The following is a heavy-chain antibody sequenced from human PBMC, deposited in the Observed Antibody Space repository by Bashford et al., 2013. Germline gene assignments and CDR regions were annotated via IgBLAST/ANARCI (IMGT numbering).Heavy chain of an antibody. Sequence: GSLRLSCAASGFTFSSYAMHWVRQAPGKGLEWVAVISYDGSNKYYADSVKGRFTISRDNSKNTLYLQMNSLRAEDTAVYYCAREEVVVAATPAYGMDVWGQGTTVTVSS. CDR3: AREEVVVAATPAYGMDV. CDR1: GFTFSSYA. CDR2: ISYDGSNK. J-gene: IGHJ6*02. D-gene: IGHD2-15*01. V-gene: IGHV3-30-3*01.